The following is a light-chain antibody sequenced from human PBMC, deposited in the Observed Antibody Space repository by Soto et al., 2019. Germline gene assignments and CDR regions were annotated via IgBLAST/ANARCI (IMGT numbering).Light chain of an antibody. J-gene: IGLJ1*01. CDR2: EVS. Sequence: QSVLTQPASVSGSPGQSITMSCTGTSSDLGAYNFVSWYQQHPGKAPKLMIYEVSNRPSGVSNRFSGSKSGNTASLTISGLQAEDEASYYCSSYTSSTTPYVFGTGTKVTVL. V-gene: IGLV2-14*01. CDR3: SSYTSSTTPYV. CDR1: SSDLGAYNF.